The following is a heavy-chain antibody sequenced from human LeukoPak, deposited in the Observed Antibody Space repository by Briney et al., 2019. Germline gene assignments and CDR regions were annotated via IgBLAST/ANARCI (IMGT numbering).Heavy chain of an antibody. Sequence: PGGSLRLSCAASRFTFSSYAMSWVRQAPGKGLEWVSGVSERGYSTYYAGSVKGRFTISRDNPKNMLFLQMNSLRAEDTAVYYCARDQSYAGTFHAFDIWGQGTMVTVSS. J-gene: IGHJ3*02. V-gene: IGHV3-23*01. CDR3: ARDQSYAGTFHAFDI. CDR1: RFTFSSYA. CDR2: VSERGYST. D-gene: IGHD1-26*01.